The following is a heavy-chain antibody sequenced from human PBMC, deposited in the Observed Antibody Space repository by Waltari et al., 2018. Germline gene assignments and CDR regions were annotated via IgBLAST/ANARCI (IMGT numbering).Heavy chain of an antibody. CDR2: IYSGGST. D-gene: IGHD2-15*01. Sequence: EVQLVESGGGLIQPGGSLRLSCAASGFTVSSNYMSWVRQAPGKGLEWVSVIYSGGSTYYADSVKGRFTISRDNSKNTLYLQMNSLRAEDTAVYYCARDKLGSWGAYGYFDYWGQGTLVTVSS. V-gene: IGHV3-53*01. CDR3: ARDKLGSWGAYGYFDY. CDR1: GFTVSSNY. J-gene: IGHJ4*02.